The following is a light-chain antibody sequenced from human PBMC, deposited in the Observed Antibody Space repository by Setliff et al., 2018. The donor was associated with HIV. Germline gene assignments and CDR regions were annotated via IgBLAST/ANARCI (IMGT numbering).Light chain of an antibody. CDR1: SSNIGAGYD. CDR2: GNT. V-gene: IGLV1-40*01. CDR3: QSYDSSLSGWV. Sequence: QSVLTRPPSVSGAPGQRVTISCSGSSSNIGAGYDVHWFQLLPGTAPKLLIYGNTNRPSRVPDRFSGSKSATSASLAITGLQAEDEADYYCQSYDSSLSGWVFGGGTKVTVL. J-gene: IGLJ3*02.